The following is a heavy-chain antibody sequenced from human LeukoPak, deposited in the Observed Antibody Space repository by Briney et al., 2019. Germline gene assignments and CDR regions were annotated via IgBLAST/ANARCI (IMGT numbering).Heavy chain of an antibody. CDR1: GFTFSSYW. J-gene: IGHJ4*02. D-gene: IGHD2-15*01. Sequence: PGGSLRLSCAASGFTFSSYWMHWVRQAPGKGLVWVSRINGDGSGAIYADSVKGRFTISRDSAKNTLYLQMNSLRAEDAAVYYCARDGSLPDYWGQGTLVTVSS. V-gene: IGHV3-74*01. CDR2: INGDGSGA. CDR3: ARDGSLPDY.